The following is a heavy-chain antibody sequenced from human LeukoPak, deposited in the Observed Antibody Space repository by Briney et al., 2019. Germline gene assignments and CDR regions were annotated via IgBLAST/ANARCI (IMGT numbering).Heavy chain of an antibody. CDR3: ARGSYYDFWSGLNGGHWFDP. Sequence: PSETLSLTCAVFGGSFSSGQYWSWIRQPPGKGLEWIGENNHSGSSNYTPALKSRVTISVDTSKNQFSLKLSSVTAADTAVYYCARGSYYDFWSGLNGGHWFDPWGQGTLVTVSS. CDR2: NNHSGSS. V-gene: IGHV4-34*01. J-gene: IGHJ5*02. D-gene: IGHD3-3*01. CDR1: GGSFSSGQY.